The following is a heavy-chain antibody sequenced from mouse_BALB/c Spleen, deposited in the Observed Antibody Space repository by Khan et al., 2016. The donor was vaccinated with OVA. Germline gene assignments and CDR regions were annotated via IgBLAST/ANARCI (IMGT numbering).Heavy chain of an antibody. CDR1: GYTFTTYW. D-gene: IGHD2-10*02. V-gene: IGHV1-7*01. J-gene: IGHJ3*01. Sequence: LEESGAELAKPGASVKMSCMASGYTFTTYWMHWIKQRPGQGLEWIGYINPSTDYIEYNQKFKDKATLTTDKSSSTAYMQLNSLTSEDSAVYFCTRRGRYGIFIYWGQGTQVTVSA. CDR2: INPSTDYI. CDR3: TRRGRYGIFIY.